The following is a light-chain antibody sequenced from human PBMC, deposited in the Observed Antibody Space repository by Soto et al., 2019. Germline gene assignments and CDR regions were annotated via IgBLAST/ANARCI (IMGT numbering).Light chain of an antibody. CDR1: QSVGIN. CDR2: GAS. V-gene: IGKV3-15*01. Sequence: EIVMTQSPATLSVSPGERATLSCRASQSVGINLAWYQQKPGQAPSLLIYGASTRATAIAARFSGTGSGTEFTLTISSLQPEDSAVYYCQEYNNWPSMYTFGQGTKLEIK. J-gene: IGKJ2*01. CDR3: QEYNNWPSMYT.